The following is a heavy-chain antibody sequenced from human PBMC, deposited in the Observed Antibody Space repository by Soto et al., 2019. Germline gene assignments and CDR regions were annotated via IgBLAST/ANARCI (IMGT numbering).Heavy chain of an antibody. CDR1: GDSISRSHW. Sequence: QVQLQESGPGLVRPSGALSVTCAVSGDSISRSHWWSWVRQSPGTGLEWIGEISHSGRTNYNPSLKTRVTISGDKSKNQLSLKLTSVNATDTAVYYCARVRYDRSGFDHWGQGTLVSVSS. J-gene: IGHJ4*02. V-gene: IGHV4-4*02. D-gene: IGHD3-22*01. CDR2: ISHSGRT. CDR3: ARVRYDRSGFDH.